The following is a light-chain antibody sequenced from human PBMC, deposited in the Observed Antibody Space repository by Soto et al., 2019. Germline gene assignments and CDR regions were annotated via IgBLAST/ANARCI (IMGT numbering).Light chain of an antibody. CDR2: GAS. CDR1: QDIKKY. J-gene: IGKJ3*01. Sequence: DIQMTQSPSSLSASIGDRVTITWQASQDIKKYLSWYQHKPGRAPKLLIYGASNLETGVPSRFSGRGYGTEFNLTISSLQPEDIATYYCQHYDNLPPFTFGPGTKV. V-gene: IGKV1-33*01. CDR3: QHYDNLPPFT.